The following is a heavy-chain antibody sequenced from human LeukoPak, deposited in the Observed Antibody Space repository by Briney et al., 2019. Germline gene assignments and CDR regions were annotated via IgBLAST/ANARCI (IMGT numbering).Heavy chain of an antibody. D-gene: IGHD4-23*01. CDR2: IYSGGST. J-gene: IGHJ6*03. V-gene: IGHV3-53*05. Sequence: GGSLRLSCAASGLTVSSNYMSWVRQAPGKGLEWVSVIYSGGSTYYADSVKGRFTLSRDNSKNTLYLQMNSLRPEDTAVYYCARGGGKSRRVYYYMDVWGKGTTVTVSS. CDR1: GLTVSSNY. CDR3: ARGGGKSRRVYYYMDV.